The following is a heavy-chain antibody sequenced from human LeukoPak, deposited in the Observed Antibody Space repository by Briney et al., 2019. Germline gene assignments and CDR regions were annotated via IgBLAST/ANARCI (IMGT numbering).Heavy chain of an antibody. CDR1: GFTFSSYA. Sequence: PGGSLRLSCAASGFTFSSYAMHWVRQAPGKGLEWVSGISGRGGNTYYADSVKGRFTISRDNSKNTLYLQMSSLRAEDTAVYYCAKEAVDYDILTGYYTTGYFDYWGQGTLVTVSS. J-gene: IGHJ4*02. CDR2: ISGRGGNT. CDR3: AKEAVDYDILTGYYTTGYFDY. D-gene: IGHD3-9*01. V-gene: IGHV3-23*01.